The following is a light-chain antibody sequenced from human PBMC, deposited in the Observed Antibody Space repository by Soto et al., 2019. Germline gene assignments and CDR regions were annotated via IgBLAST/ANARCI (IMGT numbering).Light chain of an antibody. J-gene: IGKJ1*01. Sequence: DIQMTQSPSTLSASVGDKVTLTCRASQYISTWLAWYQQKPGKAPKLLIYKASDLQSGDPSRFSGSGSGTEFTLTISSLQPDDFATYYCQQYDSYPWTFGQGTKVE. CDR2: KAS. V-gene: IGKV1-5*03. CDR1: QYISTW. CDR3: QQYDSYPWT.